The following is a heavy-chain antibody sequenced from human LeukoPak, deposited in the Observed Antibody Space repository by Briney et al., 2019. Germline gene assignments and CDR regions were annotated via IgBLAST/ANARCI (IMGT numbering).Heavy chain of an antibody. V-gene: IGHV3-48*01. CDR1: GFTFSSYG. J-gene: IGHJ4*02. CDR3: AKVYSSSSGPADY. CDR2: ISSSSSTI. D-gene: IGHD6-6*01. Sequence: GGSLRLSCAASGFTFSSYGMTWVRQAPGKGLEWVSYISSSSSTIYYADSVKGRFTISRDNSKNTLYLQMSSLRADDTAVYYCAKVYSSSSGPADYWGQGALVTVSS.